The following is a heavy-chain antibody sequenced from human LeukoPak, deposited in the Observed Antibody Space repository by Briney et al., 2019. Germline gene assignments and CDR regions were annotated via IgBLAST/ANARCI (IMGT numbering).Heavy chain of an antibody. D-gene: IGHD3-10*01. V-gene: IGHV3-11*06. CDR1: GFTFSNVW. J-gene: IGHJ4*02. CDR2: ISSSSSYT. Sequence: GGSLRLSCAASGFTFSNVWMNWVRQAPGKGLEWVSYISSSSSYTNYADSVKGRFTISRDNAKNSLYLQMNSLRAEDTAVYYCAREYYYGSGSYYYQGAFDYWGQGTLVTVSS. CDR3: AREYYYGSGSYYYQGAFDY.